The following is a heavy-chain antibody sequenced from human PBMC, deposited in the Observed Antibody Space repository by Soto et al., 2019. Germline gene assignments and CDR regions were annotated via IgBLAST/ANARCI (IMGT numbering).Heavy chain of an antibody. D-gene: IGHD6-19*01. CDR3: AKDSSGWALRYFDY. CDR2: SSGSGGST. Sequence: XSLRLSFAASGFTFRSYAMRWVPQAPGKGLEWVSASSGSGGSTYYADSVKGRFTISRDNSKNTLYLQMNSLRAEDTAVYYCAKDSSGWALRYFDYWGQGTLVTVSS. J-gene: IGHJ4*02. CDR1: GFTFRSYA. V-gene: IGHV3-23*01.